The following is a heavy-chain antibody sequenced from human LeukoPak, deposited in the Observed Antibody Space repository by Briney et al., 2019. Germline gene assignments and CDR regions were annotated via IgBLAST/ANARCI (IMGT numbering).Heavy chain of an antibody. CDR3: ARETRGGSCYF. CDR1: GYTLTELS. CDR2: INPNSGGT. D-gene: IGHD2-15*01. Sequence: ASVKVSCKVSGYTLTELSMHWVRQAPGQGLEWMGWINPNSGGTNYAQKFQGRVTMTRDTSISTAYMELSRLRSDDTAVYYCARETRGGSCYFWGQGTLVTVSS. J-gene: IGHJ4*02. V-gene: IGHV1-2*02.